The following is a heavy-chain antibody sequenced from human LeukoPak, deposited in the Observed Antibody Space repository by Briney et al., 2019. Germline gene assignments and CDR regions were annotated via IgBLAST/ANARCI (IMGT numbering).Heavy chain of an antibody. J-gene: IGHJ4*02. CDR2: INHSGST. CDR1: GGSFSGYY. D-gene: IGHD3-10*01. V-gene: IGHV4-34*01. Sequence: KTSETLSLTCAVYGGSFSGYYWSWVRQPPGKGLEWIGEINHSGSTNYNPSLKSRVTKSVDTSKNQFSLKLSSVTAADTAVYYCARGSLWFGELLYGTHFDYWGQGTLVTVSS. CDR3: ARGSLWFGELLYGTHFDY.